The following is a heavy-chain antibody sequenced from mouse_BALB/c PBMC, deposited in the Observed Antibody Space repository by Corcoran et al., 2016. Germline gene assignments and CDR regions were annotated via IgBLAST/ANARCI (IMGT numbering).Heavy chain of an antibody. D-gene: IGHD1-1*02. Sequence: VLLQQSGPELVKPGVSVKIPCKPSGYTFTDHNMDWVKQSHGKSLEWIGDINPNNGGTIYNQKFKGKATLTVAKSSSPAYMELRSLTSEDTAVYYCARGGYHWYFDVWGAGTTVTVSS. CDR2: INPNNGGT. V-gene: IGHV1-18*01. J-gene: IGHJ1*01. CDR3: ARGGYHWYFDV. CDR1: GYTFTDHN.